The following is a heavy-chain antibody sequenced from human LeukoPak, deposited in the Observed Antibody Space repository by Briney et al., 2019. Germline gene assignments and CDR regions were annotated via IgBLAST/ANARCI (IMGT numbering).Heavy chain of an antibody. D-gene: IGHD3-22*01. V-gene: IGHV3-15*01. CDR3: TTERTGYYYDSSGYREIYYFDY. J-gene: IGHJ4*02. Sequence: GGSLRLSCAASGFTFSNAWMSWVRQAPGKGLEWVGRIKSKTDGWTTDYAAPVKGRFTISRGDSKNTLYVQMNSLKTEDTAVYYCTTERTGYYYDSSGYREIYYFDYWGQGTLVTVSS. CDR2: IKSKTDGWTT. CDR1: GFTFSNAW.